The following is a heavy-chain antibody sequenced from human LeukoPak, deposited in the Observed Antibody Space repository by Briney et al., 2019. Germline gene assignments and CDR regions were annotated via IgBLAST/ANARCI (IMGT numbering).Heavy chain of an antibody. CDR2: INPNSGGT. Sequence: ASVKVSCKASGNTFTGYHIHWVRQAPGQGPEWMGWINPNSGGTNYAQKFQGRVTMTRDTSISTAYMELNSLKSDDTAVYYCALNLALALYFDYWGQGTLVTVSS. V-gene: IGHV1-2*02. J-gene: IGHJ4*02. CDR1: GNTFTGYH. D-gene: IGHD6-19*01. CDR3: ALNLALALYFDY.